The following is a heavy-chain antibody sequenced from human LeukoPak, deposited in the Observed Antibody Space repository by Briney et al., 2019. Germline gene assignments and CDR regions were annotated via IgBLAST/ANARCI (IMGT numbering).Heavy chain of an antibody. CDR1: GFTVSSNH. CDR3: AKSAYGDSSGYYDY. CDR2: IYSGGDT. V-gene: IGHV3-66*01. J-gene: IGHJ4*02. Sequence: GGSLRLSCAVSGFTVSSNHMSWVRQAPGMGLEWVSVIYSGGDTNYADSVKGRFTIPRDNSKNTLNLQMNSLRAEGTAVYYCAKSAYGDSSGYYDYWGQGTLVTVSS. D-gene: IGHD3-22*01.